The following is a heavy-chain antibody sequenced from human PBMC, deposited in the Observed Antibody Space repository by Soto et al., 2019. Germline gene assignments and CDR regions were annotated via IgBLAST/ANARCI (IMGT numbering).Heavy chain of an antibody. Sequence: SGGSLRLSCAASGFTFSSYWMSWVRQAPGKGLEWVANIKQDGSEKYYVDSVKGRFTISRDNAKNSLYLQMNSLRAEDTAVYYCARELAAAGTRYFDYWGQGTLVTASS. CDR2: IKQDGSEK. J-gene: IGHJ4*02. CDR1: GFTFSSYW. V-gene: IGHV3-7*03. D-gene: IGHD6-13*01. CDR3: ARELAAAGTRYFDY.